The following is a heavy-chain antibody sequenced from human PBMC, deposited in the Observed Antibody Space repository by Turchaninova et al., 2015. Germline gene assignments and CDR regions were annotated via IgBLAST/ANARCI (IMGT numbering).Heavy chain of an antibody. J-gene: IGHJ4*02. Sequence: WGRQAPGKGLEWVGFIRSKAYGGTTEYAASVKGRFTISRDDSKSIAYLQMNSLKTEDTAVYYCTRDKDGDYPPFDYWGQGTLVTVSS. CDR3: TRDKDGDYPPFDY. D-gene: IGHD4-17*01. CDR2: IRSKAYGGTT. V-gene: IGHV3-49*02.